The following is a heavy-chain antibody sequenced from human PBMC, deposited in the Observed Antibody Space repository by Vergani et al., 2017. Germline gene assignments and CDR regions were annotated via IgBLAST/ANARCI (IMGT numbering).Heavy chain of an antibody. D-gene: IGHD3-10*01. Sequence: VQLLESGGGLVQPGGSLRLSCAASGFTFSSYAMSWIRQPPGKGLEWIGEINHSGSTNYNPSLKSRVTISVDTSKNQFSLKLSSVTAADTAVYYCARGRGGMVRGVYGYWGQGTLVTVSS. V-gene: IGHV4-34*01. CDR1: GFTFSSYA. J-gene: IGHJ4*02. CDR3: ARGRGGMVRGVYGY. CDR2: INHSGST.